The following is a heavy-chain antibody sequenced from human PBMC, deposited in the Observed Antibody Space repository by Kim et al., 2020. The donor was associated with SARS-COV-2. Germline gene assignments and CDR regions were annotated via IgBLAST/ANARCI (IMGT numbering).Heavy chain of an antibody. CDR3: AKDSLSGYDWYSFDY. CDR1: GFTFSSYA. CDR2: ISGSGGST. D-gene: IGHD5-12*01. J-gene: IGHJ4*02. Sequence: GGSLRLSCAASGFTFSSYAMSWVRQAPGKGLEWVSAISGSGGSTYYADSVKGRFTISRDNSKNTLYLQMNSLRAEDTAVYYCAKDSLSGYDWYSFDYWGQGTLVTVSS. V-gene: IGHV3-23*01.